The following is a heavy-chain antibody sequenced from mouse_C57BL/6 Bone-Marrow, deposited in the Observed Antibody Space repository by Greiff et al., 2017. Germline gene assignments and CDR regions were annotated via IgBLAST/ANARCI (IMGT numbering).Heavy chain of an antibody. Sequence: QVQLQQPGAELVRPGTSVKLSCKASGYTFTSYWMHWVKQRPGQGLEWIGVIDPSDSYTNYNQKFKGKATLTVDPSSSTAYMQLSSLTSDDSAVYYCARLFWYAMDYWGQGTSVTVSS. CDR3: ARLFWYAMDY. CDR1: GYTFTSYW. CDR2: IDPSDSYT. J-gene: IGHJ4*01. V-gene: IGHV1-59*01.